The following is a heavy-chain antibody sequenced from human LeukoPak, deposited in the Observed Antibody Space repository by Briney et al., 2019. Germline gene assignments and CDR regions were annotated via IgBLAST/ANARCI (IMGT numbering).Heavy chain of an antibody. Sequence: ASVKVSCKASGGTFSSYAISWVRQAPGQGLEWMGWISAYNGNTNYAQKLQGRVTMTTDTSTSTAYMELRSLRSDDTALYYCARAVSSGYYYYYYYMDVWGKGTTVTVSS. CDR2: ISAYNGNT. D-gene: IGHD3-22*01. CDR1: GGTFSSYA. CDR3: ARAVSSGYYYYYYYMDV. J-gene: IGHJ6*03. V-gene: IGHV1-18*01.